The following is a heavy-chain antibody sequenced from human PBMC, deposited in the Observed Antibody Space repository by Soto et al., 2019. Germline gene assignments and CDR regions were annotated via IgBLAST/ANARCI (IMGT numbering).Heavy chain of an antibody. V-gene: IGHV3-9*01. CDR1: GFTFDDYA. J-gene: IGHJ5*02. CDR3: ARGRITISRYNWFDP. CDR2: ISWNSGSI. D-gene: IGHD3-3*01. Sequence: EVQLVESGGGLVQPGRSLRLSCAASGFTFDDYAMHWFRQAPGKGLEWVSGISWNSGSIGYADSVKGRFTISRDNAKHSLYRQMNSLRAEDTALYYCARGRITISRYNWFDPWGQGTLVTVSS.